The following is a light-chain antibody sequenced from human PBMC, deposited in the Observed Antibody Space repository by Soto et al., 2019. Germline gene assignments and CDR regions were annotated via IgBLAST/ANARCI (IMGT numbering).Light chain of an antibody. J-gene: IGKJ1*01. CDR1: QGMSSF. V-gene: IGKV1-9*01. CDR2: AVS. CDR3: RQLSGYPWT. Sequence: DIPLTQSPSFLSASIGDRVTFTCRASQGMSSFLAWYQHTPGKAPKLLIYAVSTLQSGGPSRFSGSGSGREFTLTISSLQPEDFATYYCRQLSGYPWTFGQGTKVEMK.